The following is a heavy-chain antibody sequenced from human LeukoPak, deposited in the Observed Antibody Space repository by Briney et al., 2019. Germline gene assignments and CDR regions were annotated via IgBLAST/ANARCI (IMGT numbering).Heavy chain of an antibody. CDR3: TRLRIVGATIDY. CDR2: IYYSGST. J-gene: IGHJ4*02. V-gene: IGHV4-39*01. D-gene: IGHD1-26*01. CDR1: GGSISSSSYY. Sequence: PSETLSLTCTVSGGSISSSSYYWGWIRQPPGKGLEWIGSIYYSGSTYYNPSLKSRVTISVDTSKNQFSLKLSSVTAADTAVYYCTRLRIVGATIDYWGQGTLVTVSS.